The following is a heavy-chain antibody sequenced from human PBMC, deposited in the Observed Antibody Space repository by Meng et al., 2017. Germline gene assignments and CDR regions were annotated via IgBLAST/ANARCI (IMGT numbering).Heavy chain of an antibody. Sequence: ASVKVSCKASGYTFTSYGISWVRQAPGQGLEWMGWISAYNGNTNYAQKLQGRVTMTTDTSTSTAYMELRSLRSDDTAVYYCAKDATIFGVVIMRGAFDIWGQGTMVTVSS. V-gene: IGHV1-18*01. CDR2: ISAYNGNT. CDR3: AKDATIFGVVIMRGAFDI. J-gene: IGHJ3*02. CDR1: GYTFTSYG. D-gene: IGHD3-3*01.